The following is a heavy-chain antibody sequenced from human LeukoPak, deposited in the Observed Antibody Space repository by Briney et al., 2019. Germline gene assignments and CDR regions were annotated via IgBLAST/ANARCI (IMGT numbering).Heavy chain of an antibody. J-gene: IGHJ5*02. D-gene: IGHD3-10*01. CDR1: GYTFTSYD. CDR2: MNPNSGNT. CDR3: ARAPRITMVRGVIYWFDP. Sequence: ASVKVSCKASGYTFTSYDTNWVRQATGQGLEWMGWMNPNSGNTGYAQKFQGRVTITRNTSISTAYMELSSLRSEDTAVYYCARAPRITMVRGVIYWFDPWGQGTLVTVSS. V-gene: IGHV1-8*03.